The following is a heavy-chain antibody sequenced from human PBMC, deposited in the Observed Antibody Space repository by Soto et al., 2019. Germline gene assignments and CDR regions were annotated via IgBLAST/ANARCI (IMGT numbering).Heavy chain of an antibody. J-gene: IGHJ6*02. V-gene: IGHV1-69*06. CDR2: IIPIFGTA. Sequence: QVQLVQSGAEVKKPGSSVKVSCKASGGTFSSYAISWVRQAPGQGLEWMGGIIPIFGTANYAQKFQGRVTITADKSTSTAYMELSSLRSEDTAVSYCARDRRIAAAGSRYYYGMDVWGQGTTVTVSS. CDR1: GGTFSSYA. D-gene: IGHD6-13*01. CDR3: ARDRRIAAAGSRYYYGMDV.